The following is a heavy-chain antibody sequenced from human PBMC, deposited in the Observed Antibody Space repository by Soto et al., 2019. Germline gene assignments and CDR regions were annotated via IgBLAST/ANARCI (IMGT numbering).Heavy chain of an antibody. CDR1: GYTFTSYA. Sequence: ASVKVSCKASGYTFTSYAMHWVRQAPGQRLEWMGWINAGSGNTNYSQKFQGRVTITRDTSASTAYMELSSLRSEDTAVYYCAAIGMDIMVDYWGQGTLVTVSS. CDR2: INAGSGNT. CDR3: AAIGMDIMVDY. V-gene: IGHV1-3*01. J-gene: IGHJ4*02. D-gene: IGHD5-12*01.